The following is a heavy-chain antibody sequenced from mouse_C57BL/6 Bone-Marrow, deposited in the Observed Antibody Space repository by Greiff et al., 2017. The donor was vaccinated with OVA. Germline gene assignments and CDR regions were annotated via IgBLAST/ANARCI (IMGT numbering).Heavy chain of an antibody. CDR3: ARWDYRGWYFDV. J-gene: IGHJ1*03. Sequence: QVQLQQSGAELVRPGTSVKMSCKASGYTFTNYWIGWAKQRPGHGLEWIGDIYPGGGYSNYNEKFKGKATLTADKSSSTAYMQFSSLTSEDSAIYYCARWDYRGWYFDVWGTGTTVTVSS. CDR1: GYTFTNYW. V-gene: IGHV1-63*01. CDR2: IYPGGGYS. D-gene: IGHD2-12*01.